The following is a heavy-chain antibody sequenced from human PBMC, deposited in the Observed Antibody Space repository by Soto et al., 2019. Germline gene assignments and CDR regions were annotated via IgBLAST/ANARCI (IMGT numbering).Heavy chain of an antibody. D-gene: IGHD6-6*01. V-gene: IGHV1-3*01. J-gene: IGHJ3*02. CDR1: GYTFTSYA. CDR2: INAGNGNT. CDR3: ASSGIAARGYRETDAFDI. Sequence: ASVKVSCKASGYTFTSYAMHWVRQAPGQRLEWMGWINAGNGNTKYSQKFQGRVTITRDTSASTAYMELSSLRSEDTAVYYCASSGIAARGYRETDAFDIWGQGTMVTVSS.